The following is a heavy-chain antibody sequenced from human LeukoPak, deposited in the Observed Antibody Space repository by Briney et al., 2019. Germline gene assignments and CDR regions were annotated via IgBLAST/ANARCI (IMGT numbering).Heavy chain of an antibody. CDR3: ARDPRVRGYGAGWFDP. CDR2: IYYSGST. D-gene: IGHD3-10*01. J-gene: IGHJ5*02. CDR1: GGSISSYY. V-gene: IGHV4-59*01. Sequence: SETLSLTCTVSGGSISSYYWSWIRQPPGKGLEWIGYIYYSGSTNYIPSLTSRVTISVDTSKNQFSLKLSSVTAADTAVYYGARDPRVRGYGAGWFDPWGQGTLVTVSS.